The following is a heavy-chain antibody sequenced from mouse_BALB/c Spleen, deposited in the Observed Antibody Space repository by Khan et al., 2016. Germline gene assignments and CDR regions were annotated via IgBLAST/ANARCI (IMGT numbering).Heavy chain of an antibody. Sequence: EVQLVESGGGLVQPGGSRKLSCAASGFTFSSFGMHWVRQAPEKGLEWVAFISSGSSAIYYADTVKGRFTISRDNPKNTLFLQMTSLKTEDTAMYYCGRGDYWGQGTTLTVSS. V-gene: IGHV5-17*02. CDR2: ISSGSSAI. CDR3: GRGDY. CDR1: GFTFSSFG. J-gene: IGHJ2*01.